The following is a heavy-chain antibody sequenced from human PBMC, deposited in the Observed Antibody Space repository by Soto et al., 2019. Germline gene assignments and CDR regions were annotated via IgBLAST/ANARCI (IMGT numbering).Heavy chain of an antibody. J-gene: IGHJ4*02. CDR2: INNDGSDP. CDR1: GFTFSNYW. CDR3: ATGYPNYSNFPY. D-gene: IGHD2-21*01. Sequence: EVQLVESGGGLFQPEGSLRLSCEASGFTFSNYWMHWVRQAPGKGLVWVSRINNDGSDPIYADSAKGRFTLSRDNAKNTVYPQMNSLRAEDTAVYYCATGYPNYSNFPYWGQGSLVTVSS. V-gene: IGHV3-74*01.